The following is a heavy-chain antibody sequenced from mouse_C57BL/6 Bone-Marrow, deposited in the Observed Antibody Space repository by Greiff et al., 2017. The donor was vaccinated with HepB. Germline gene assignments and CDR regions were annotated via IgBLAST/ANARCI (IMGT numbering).Heavy chain of an antibody. V-gene: IGHV1-82*01. D-gene: IGHD3-2*02. CDR1: GYAFSSSW. J-gene: IGHJ3*01. CDR2: IYPGDGDT. Sequence: QVQLQQSGPELVKPGASVKISCKASGYAFSSSWMNWVKQRPGKGLEWIGRIYPGDGDTNYNGKFKGKATLTADKSSSTAYMQLSSLTSEDSAVYFCARQLRFLWFAYWGQGTLVTVSA. CDR3: ARQLRFLWFAY.